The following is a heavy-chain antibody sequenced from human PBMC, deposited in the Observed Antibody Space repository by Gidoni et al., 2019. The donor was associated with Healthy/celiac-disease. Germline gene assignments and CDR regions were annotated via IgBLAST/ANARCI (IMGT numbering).Heavy chain of an antibody. D-gene: IGHD1-1*01. Sequence: QVQLVESGGGVVQPGRSLRLSCAASGFTFSSYAMNWVRQAPGKGLEWVAVISYDGSNKYYADSVKGRFTISRDNSKNTLYLQMNSLRAEDTAVYYCARGDWNYYYYMDVWGKGTTVTVSS. CDR3: ARGDWNYYYYMDV. CDR2: ISYDGSNK. CDR1: GFTFSSYA. V-gene: IGHV3-30-3*01. J-gene: IGHJ6*03.